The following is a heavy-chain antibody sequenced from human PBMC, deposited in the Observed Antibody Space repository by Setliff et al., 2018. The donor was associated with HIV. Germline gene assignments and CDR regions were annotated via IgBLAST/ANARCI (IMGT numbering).Heavy chain of an antibody. D-gene: IGHD2-2*01. V-gene: IGHV1-18*01. CDR3: ARDFGGYCSSMSCPGLFDP. CDR1: GYTFTGYA. CDR2: ISAYNGNT. Sequence: GASVKVSCKASGYTFTGYAISWVRQAPGQGLEWMGWISAYNGNTNYAQKLQGRVTMTTDTSTSTAYMELSSLRSEDTAVYYCARDFGGYCSSMSCPGLFDPWGQGTLVTVSS. J-gene: IGHJ5*02.